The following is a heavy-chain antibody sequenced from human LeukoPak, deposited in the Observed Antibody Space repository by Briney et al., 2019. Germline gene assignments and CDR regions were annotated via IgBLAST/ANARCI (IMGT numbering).Heavy chain of an antibody. J-gene: IGHJ3*02. CDR1: GFTFGDYA. V-gene: IGHV3-49*04. D-gene: IGHD5-18*01. CDR3: AKVVDTPMVLSGAIDI. CDR2: IRSKAYGGTT. Sequence: GGSLRLSCTASGFTFGDYAMSWVRQAPGKGLEWVGFIRSKAYGGTTEYAASVKGRFTISRDDSKSIAYLQMNSLRAEDAAVYYCAKVVDTPMVLSGAIDIWGQGTVVSVSS.